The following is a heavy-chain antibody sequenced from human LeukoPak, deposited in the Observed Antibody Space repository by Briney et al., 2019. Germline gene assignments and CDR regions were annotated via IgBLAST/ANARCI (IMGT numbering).Heavy chain of an antibody. CDR3: AKAQYYYGSGRYAFDI. CDR2: IRYDGSNK. V-gene: IGHV3-30*02. J-gene: IGHJ3*02. D-gene: IGHD3-10*01. CDR1: GFTFSSYG. Sequence: PGGSLRLSCAASGFTFSSYGMHWVRQAPGKALEWVAFIRYDGSNKYYADSVKGRFTISRDYSKNTLYLQMNSLRAEDTAVYYCAKAQYYYGSGRYAFDIWGQGTMVTVSS.